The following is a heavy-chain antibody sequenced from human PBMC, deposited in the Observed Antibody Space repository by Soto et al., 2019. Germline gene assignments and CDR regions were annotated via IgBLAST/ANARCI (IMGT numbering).Heavy chain of an antibody. V-gene: IGHV1-2*04. J-gene: IGHJ3*02. CDR3: ARVTDCSRASCYAGIQAFDI. CDR1: GYTFTGYY. Sequence: ASVKVSCKASGYTFTGYYMHWLRQAPGQGLEWMGWINPNSGGTNYAQKFQGWVTMTRDTSISTAYMELSRLRSDDTAVYYCARVTDCSRASCYAGIQAFDIWGQGTMVTVS. CDR2: INPNSGGT. D-gene: IGHD2-2*01.